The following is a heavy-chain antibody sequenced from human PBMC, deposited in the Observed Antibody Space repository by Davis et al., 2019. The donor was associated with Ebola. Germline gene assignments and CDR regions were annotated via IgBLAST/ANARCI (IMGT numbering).Heavy chain of an antibody. D-gene: IGHD1-7*01. V-gene: IGHV3-30*03. J-gene: IGHJ3*02. CDR2: ISDDGSHQ. CDR3: ARVELRGDSGSAFDI. CDR1: GLTFNTYG. Sequence: GESLKISCAASGLTFNTYGMHWVRQAPGKGLEWVAVISDDGSHQYYEDSVKGRFPISRDNSKNTLYLQMNSLRPEDTAVYYCARVELRGDSGSAFDIWGQGTMVTVSS.